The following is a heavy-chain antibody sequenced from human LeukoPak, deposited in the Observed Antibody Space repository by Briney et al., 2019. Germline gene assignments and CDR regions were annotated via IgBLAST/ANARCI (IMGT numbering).Heavy chain of an antibody. CDR3: AGRVGATWVDY. CDR1: GFTLSSYG. Sequence: GGSLRLSCAASGFTLSSYGMHWVRQAPGKGLEWVAVISYDGSNKYYADSVKGRFTISRDNSKNTLYLQMNSLRAEDTAVYYCAGRVGATWVDYWGQGTLVTVSS. CDR2: ISYDGSNK. V-gene: IGHV3-30*03. J-gene: IGHJ4*02. D-gene: IGHD1-26*01.